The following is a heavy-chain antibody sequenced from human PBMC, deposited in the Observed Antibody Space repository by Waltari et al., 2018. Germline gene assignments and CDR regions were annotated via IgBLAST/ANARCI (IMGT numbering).Heavy chain of an antibody. CDR1: GCSFQSYA. V-gene: IGHV3-23*01. D-gene: IGHD3-10*01. CDR3: ARRRAPCVPSCYYDY. CDR2: ISGPDDDT. J-gene: IGHJ4*02. Sequence: EVQLLESGGGLVQAGGSLRLSCDASGCSFQSYASPWVRQAPGKGVEWVSVISGPDDDTHYADSVRGRFTISRDSSKKTVYLQVNSLRVEDTAVYYCARRRAPCVPSCYYDYWGQGSLVTVSS.